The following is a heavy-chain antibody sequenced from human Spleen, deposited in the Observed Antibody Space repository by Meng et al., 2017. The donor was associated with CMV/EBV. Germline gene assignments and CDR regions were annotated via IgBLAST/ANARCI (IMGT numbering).Heavy chain of an antibody. CDR2: ISYGGSNK. CDR3: ARGYCSGGSCYSPWFDP. CDR1: FALRSYA. J-gene: IGHJ5*02. V-gene: IGHV3-30*04. Sequence: FALRSYAMHWVRQDPGKGLEWVAVISYGGSNKYYADYVKGRFTISRDNSKNTLYLQMNSLRAEDTAVYYCARGYCSGGSCYSPWFDPWGQGTLVTVSS. D-gene: IGHD2-15*01.